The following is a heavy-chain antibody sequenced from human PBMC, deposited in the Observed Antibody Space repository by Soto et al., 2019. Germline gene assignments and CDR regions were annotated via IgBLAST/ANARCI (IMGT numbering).Heavy chain of an antibody. J-gene: IGHJ3*01. Sequence: PSDTLSLTCTVSGASGSSGAHYWNWIRQPPGKRPEWIGSIYYNGNTNYNPSLRRRVTISLDVSEKQFSLKLTSVTDADTAVYYCARDRHNWTDLLAAFDAWGQGTAVT. D-gene: IGHD3-3*01. CDR2: IYYNGNT. V-gene: IGHV4-61*08. CDR3: ARDRHNWTDLLAAFDA. CDR1: GASGSSGAHY.